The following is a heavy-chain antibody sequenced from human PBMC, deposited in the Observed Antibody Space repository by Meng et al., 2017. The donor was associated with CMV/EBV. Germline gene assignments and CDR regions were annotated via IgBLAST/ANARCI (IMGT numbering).Heavy chain of an antibody. CDR1: GGSISSGDYY. CDR2: IYYSGST. D-gene: IGHD1-14*01. CDR3: ARVTSRVAGAFDY. Sequence: LQEAGPGRVMPSQPLSLPCTFCGGSISSGDYYWSWIRQPPGKGLEWIGYIYYSGSTYYNPSLKSRVTISVDTFKNQFSLKLSSVTAADTAVYYCARVTSRVAGAFDYWGQGTLVTVSS. J-gene: IGHJ4*02. V-gene: IGHV4-30-4*08.